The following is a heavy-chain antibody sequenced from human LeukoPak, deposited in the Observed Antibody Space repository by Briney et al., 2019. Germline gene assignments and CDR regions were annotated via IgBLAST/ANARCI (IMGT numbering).Heavy chain of an antibody. Sequence: GESLKISCKVSGYSFPSYWITWVRQMPGKGLEWMGRIAPSDSHTNYSPSFEGHVTISADKSISTAYLQWSSLKASDTAMYYCARLEELLWFGELSPSTSWFDPWGQGTLVTVSS. J-gene: IGHJ5*02. CDR1: GYSFPSYW. CDR3: ARLEELLWFGELSPSTSWFDP. CDR2: IAPSDSHT. V-gene: IGHV5-10-1*01. D-gene: IGHD3-10*01.